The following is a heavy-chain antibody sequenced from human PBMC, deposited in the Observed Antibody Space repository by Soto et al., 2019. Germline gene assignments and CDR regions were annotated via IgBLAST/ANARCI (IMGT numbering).Heavy chain of an antibody. J-gene: IGHJ2*01. CDR1: GFTFSNFA. V-gene: IGHV3-23*01. CDR2: IRGSGEIT. CDR3: ATSPDIVLPFDL. Sequence: EVQLMESGGGLVQPGGSLRLSCVASGFTFSNFAMGWVRQAPGKGLEWVSSIRGSGEITYHAESVKGRFTISRDNSNNTLFLQMNILRVEDTAVYYCATSPDIVLPFDLLGRGTLVTVS. D-gene: IGHD2-15*01.